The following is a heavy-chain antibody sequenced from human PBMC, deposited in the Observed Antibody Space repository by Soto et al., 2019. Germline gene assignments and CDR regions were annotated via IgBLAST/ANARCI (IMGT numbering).Heavy chain of an antibody. V-gene: IGHV4-4*02. Sequence: PSETLSLTCAVSGGSISSSNWWSWVRQPPGKGLEWIGEIYHSGSTNYNPSLKSRVTISVGKSKNQFSLKLSSVTAADTAVYYCARTTITYNWNYSFDYWGQGTLVTVS. CDR3: ARTTITYNWNYSFDY. J-gene: IGHJ4*02. CDR2: IYHSGST. D-gene: IGHD1-7*01. CDR1: GGSISSSNW.